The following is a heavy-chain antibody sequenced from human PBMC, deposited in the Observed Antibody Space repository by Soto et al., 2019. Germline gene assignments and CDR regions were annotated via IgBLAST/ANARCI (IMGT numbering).Heavy chain of an antibody. CDR3: SKWNGGFDY. CDR1: GGSISSGDYY. V-gene: IGHV4-39*01. J-gene: IGHJ4*02. CDR2: IYYSGST. Sequence: PSETLSLTCTVSGGSISSGDYYWSWIRQPPGKGLEWIGSIYYSGSTYYNPSLKSRVTISVDTSKNQFSLKLSSVTAADTAVYYCSKWNGGFDYWGQGPLVTVSS. D-gene: IGHD3-16*01.